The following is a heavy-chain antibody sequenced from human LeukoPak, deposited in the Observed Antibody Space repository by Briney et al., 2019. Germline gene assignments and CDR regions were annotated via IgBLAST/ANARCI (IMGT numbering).Heavy chain of an antibody. Sequence: SGPTLVKPTQTLTLTCTFSGFSLNTSGVGVGWIRQPPGKALEWLALVYWDDDKRYSPSLKSRLTTPCETSKNQVVSTVGCSGPADTATYYIAHSPLGLPDYWGQGTLVTVSS. CDR2: VYWDDDK. D-gene: IGHD2/OR15-2a*01. J-gene: IGHJ4*02. CDR1: GFSLNTSGVG. CDR3: AHSPLGLPDY. V-gene: IGHV2-5*02.